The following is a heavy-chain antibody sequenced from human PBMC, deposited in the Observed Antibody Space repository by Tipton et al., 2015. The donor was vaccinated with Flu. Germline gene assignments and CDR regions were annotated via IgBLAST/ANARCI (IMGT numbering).Heavy chain of an antibody. CDR3: ARDRGYSYDDAFDI. Sequence: SLRLSCAASGFTFSSYWMSWVRQAPGKGLEWVANIKQDGSEKYYVDSVKGRFTISRDNAKNSLYLQMNSLRAEDTAVYYCARDRGYSYDDAFDIWGQGTMVTVSS. D-gene: IGHD5-18*01. V-gene: IGHV3-7*01. J-gene: IGHJ3*02. CDR2: IKQDGSEK. CDR1: GFTFSSYW.